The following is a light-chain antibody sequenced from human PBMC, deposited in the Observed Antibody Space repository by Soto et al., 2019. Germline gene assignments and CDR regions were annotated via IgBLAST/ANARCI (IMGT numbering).Light chain of an antibody. CDR3: QHRYSWPLT. V-gene: IGKV3-11*01. CDR1: QSVGMY. J-gene: IGKJ4*01. CDR2: DAS. Sequence: EVVLTQSPATLSLSPGERATLSCRASQSVGMYLAWYQHKPGQAPRLLIYDASNRATGIPARFSGSGSGTDFTLTISSLEPEDFAVYYCQHRYSWPLTFGGGTMVEIK.